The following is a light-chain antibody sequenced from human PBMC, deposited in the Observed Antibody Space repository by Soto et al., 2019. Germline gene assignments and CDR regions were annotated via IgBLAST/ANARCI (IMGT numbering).Light chain of an antibody. CDR2: DAS. CDR1: QSVSSY. Sequence: EIVLTQSPATLSLSPGERATLSCRASQSVSSYLAWYQQKPGQAPRLLIYDASSRATDIPARFSGSGSGTDFTLTISSLEPEDFAVYYCQLRSNWPPTWTFGQGTKVEIK. J-gene: IGKJ1*01. CDR3: QLRSNWPPTWT. V-gene: IGKV3-11*01.